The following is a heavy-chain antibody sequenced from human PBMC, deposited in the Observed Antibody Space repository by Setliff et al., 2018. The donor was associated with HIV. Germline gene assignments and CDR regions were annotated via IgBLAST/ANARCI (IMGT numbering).Heavy chain of an antibody. D-gene: IGHD6-13*01. V-gene: IGHV3-74*01. Sequence: PGGSLRLSCAVSGLTFSRNWFHWVRQAPGKGLEWVSRINGDGTTTNYADSVKGRFSISRDNAKNTLYLHMNSLRAEDTALYYCARAKVTAAWGYYFDYWGQGMPVTVSS. CDR3: ARAKVTAAWGYYFDY. J-gene: IGHJ4*02. CDR2: INGDGTTT. CDR1: GLTFSRNW.